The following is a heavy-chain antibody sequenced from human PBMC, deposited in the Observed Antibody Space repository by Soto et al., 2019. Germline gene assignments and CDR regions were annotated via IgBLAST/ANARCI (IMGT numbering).Heavy chain of an antibody. V-gene: IGHV3-74*01. CDR3: ARDCSSSSCQMPHC. J-gene: IGHJ4*02. CDR1: GFTFSSYW. D-gene: IGHD2-2*01. Sequence: GGSLRLSCPASGFTFSSYWMYWVRQTPGKGLLWVSRINGDGSTTRYADSVKGRFTISRDNAKNTLYLHVDSLRVEDTAVDYCARDCSSSSCQMPHCCGQGILVTVSS. CDR2: INGDGSTT.